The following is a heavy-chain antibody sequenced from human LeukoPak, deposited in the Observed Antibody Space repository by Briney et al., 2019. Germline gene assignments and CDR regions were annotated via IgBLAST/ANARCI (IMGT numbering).Heavy chain of an antibody. Sequence: GGSLRLSCAASGFTFNNYSMNWVRQAPGKGLEWVSYISSSGSTIYYADSVKGRFTISRDNAKNSLYLQMNSLRAEDTAVYYCAELGITMIGGVWGKGTTVTISS. D-gene: IGHD3-10*02. V-gene: IGHV3-48*04. CDR2: ISSSGSTI. J-gene: IGHJ6*04. CDR1: GFTFNNYS. CDR3: AELGITMIGGV.